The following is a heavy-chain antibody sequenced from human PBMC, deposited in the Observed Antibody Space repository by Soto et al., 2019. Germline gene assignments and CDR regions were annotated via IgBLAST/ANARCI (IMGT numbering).Heavy chain of an antibody. CDR2: ISSSTSTT. D-gene: IGHD3-9*01. CDR3: ARAHYDIFILYFDD. CDR1: GFTFSSYS. J-gene: IGHJ4*02. V-gene: IGHV3-48*02. Sequence: GGSPRLSCAASGFTFSSYSMNWVRQAPGKGLEWVSYISSSTSTTYYADSVKGRFTISRDNAKNSLYLQMNSLRDEDTAVYYCARAHYDIFILYFDDWGQGTLVTVS.